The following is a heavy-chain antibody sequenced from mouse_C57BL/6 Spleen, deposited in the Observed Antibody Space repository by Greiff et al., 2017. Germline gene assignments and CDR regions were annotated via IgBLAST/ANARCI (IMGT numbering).Heavy chain of an antibody. J-gene: IGHJ2*01. CDR2: IDPSDSYT. V-gene: IGHV1-50*01. CDR3: ARWRYYGSSYGDYFDD. Sequence: QVQLQQPGAELVKPGASVKLSCKASGYTFTSYWMQWVKQRPGQGLEWIGEIDPSDSYTNYNQKFKGKATLTVDTSSSTAYMQLSSLTSEDSAVYYCARWRYYGSSYGDYFDDGGQGTTLTVSS. D-gene: IGHD1-1*01. CDR1: GYTFTSYW.